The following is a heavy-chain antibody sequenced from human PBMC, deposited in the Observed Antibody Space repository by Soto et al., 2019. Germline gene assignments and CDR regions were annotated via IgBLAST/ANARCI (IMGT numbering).Heavy chain of an antibody. D-gene: IGHD6-13*01. V-gene: IGHV3-48*01. CDR3: ARDRGKQMVKTDFDS. CDR2: ISSSSSTI. CDR1: GFTFSSYS. Sequence: EVQLVESGGGLVQPGGSLRLSCAASGFTFSSYSMNWVRQAPGKGREWVSYISSSSSTIYYADSVKGRFTISRDNAKNSLYLQMNSLRAEDTAVYYCARDRGKQMVKTDFDSWGQGNLVKVSS. J-gene: IGHJ4*02.